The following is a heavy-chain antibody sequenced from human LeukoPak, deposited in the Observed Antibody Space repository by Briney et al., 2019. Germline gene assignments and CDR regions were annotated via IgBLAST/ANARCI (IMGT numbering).Heavy chain of an antibody. V-gene: IGHV1-69*13. D-gene: IGHD6-13*01. CDR2: IIPIFGTA. CDR1: GGTLSSYA. J-gene: IGHJ6*03. CDR3: ARAMASIAAAGTNYYYYMDV. Sequence: ASVKVSCKASGGTLSSYAISWVRQAPGQGLEWMGGIIPIFGTANYAQKFQGRVTITADESTSTAYMELSSLRSEDTAVYYCARAMASIAAAGTNYYYYMDVWGKGTTVTVSS.